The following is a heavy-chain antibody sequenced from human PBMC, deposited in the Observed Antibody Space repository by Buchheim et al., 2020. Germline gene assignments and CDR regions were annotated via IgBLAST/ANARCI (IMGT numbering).Heavy chain of an antibody. CDR1: GFTFITYA. Sequence: EVQLLESGGGLVQPGGSLRLSCAASGFTFITYAMSWVRQAPGKGLEWVSTISGSGGSTYYADSVKGRFTISRDNSKNKLYLQMNSLRAEDTAVYYCAKAEAVMERLSYFDFWGQGTL. CDR3: AKAEAVMERLSYFDF. D-gene: IGHD1-1*01. CDR2: ISGSGGST. J-gene: IGHJ4*02. V-gene: IGHV3-23*01.